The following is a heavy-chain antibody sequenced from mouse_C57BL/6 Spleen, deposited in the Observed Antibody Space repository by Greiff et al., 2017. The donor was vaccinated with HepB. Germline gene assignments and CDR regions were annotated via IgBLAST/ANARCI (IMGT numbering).Heavy chain of an antibody. D-gene: IGHD1-1*01. J-gene: IGHJ4*01. CDR3: ARDRLITTVVDYAMDY. CDR1: GFNIKDYY. CDR2: IDPEDGET. Sequence: EVQGVESGAELVKPGASVKLSCTASGFNIKDYYMHWVKQRTEQGLEWIGRIDPEDGETKYAPKFQGNATITADTSSNTAYLQLSSLTSEDTAVYYCARDRLITTVVDYAMDYWGQGTSVTVSS. V-gene: IGHV14-2*01.